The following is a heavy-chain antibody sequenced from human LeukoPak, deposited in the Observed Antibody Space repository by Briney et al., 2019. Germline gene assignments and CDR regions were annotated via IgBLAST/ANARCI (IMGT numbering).Heavy chain of an antibody. J-gene: IGHJ6*03. D-gene: IGHD3-10*01. Sequence: GGSLRLSCAASGFTFDDYAMHWVRQAPGKGLEWVSGISWNSGSIGYADSVKGRFTISRDNAKNSLYLQMNSLRAEDMALYYCAKGARGTYYYYLDVWGKGTTVTVSS. CDR1: GFTFDDYA. CDR3: AKGARGTYYYYLDV. V-gene: IGHV3-9*03. CDR2: ISWNSGSI.